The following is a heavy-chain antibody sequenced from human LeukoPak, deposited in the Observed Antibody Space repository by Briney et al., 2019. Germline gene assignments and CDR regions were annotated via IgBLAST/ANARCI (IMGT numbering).Heavy chain of an antibody. Sequence: PSQTLSLTCTVSGDSISSGDYYWSWIRQPAGKGLEWIGRISSSGSTDYNPSLKSRVTISVDTSKNQFSLKLSSVTAADTAVYFCARGPYSYDSSGAFDIWGQGTMVTVSS. CDR2: ISSSGST. D-gene: IGHD3-22*01. CDR1: GDSISSGDYY. CDR3: ARGPYSYDSSGAFDI. J-gene: IGHJ3*02. V-gene: IGHV4-61*02.